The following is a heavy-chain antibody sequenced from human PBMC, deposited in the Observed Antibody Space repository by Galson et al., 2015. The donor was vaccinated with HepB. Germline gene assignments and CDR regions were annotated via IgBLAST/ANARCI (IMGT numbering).Heavy chain of an antibody. J-gene: IGHJ3*02. V-gene: IGHV3-7*01. CDR1: GFTFSSYW. Sequence: LRLSCAVSGFTFSSYWMSWVRQTPGKGLEWVANIKYDGSEKYYVDSVKGRFTIARDNAKNSLYLQMNSLRGEDTAVYYCARGSWDIVVVSAAGDAFDIWGQGTMVTVSS. CDR2: IKYDGSEK. CDR3: ARGSWDIVVVSAAGDAFDI. D-gene: IGHD2-2*01.